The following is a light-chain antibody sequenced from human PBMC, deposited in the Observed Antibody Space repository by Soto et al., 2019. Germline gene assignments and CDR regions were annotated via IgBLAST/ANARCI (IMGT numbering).Light chain of an antibody. Sequence: EIVLTQSPGTLSLSPGERATLSCRASQTIRSSYLAWYQQKPGQAPRLLIYGASTRATGLPDRFSGRGSGTDFTLTINRLEPEDFAVYYCQQYGTSPYTFGQGTKLEIK. CDR2: GAS. J-gene: IGKJ2*01. CDR3: QQYGTSPYT. V-gene: IGKV3-20*01. CDR1: QTIRSSY.